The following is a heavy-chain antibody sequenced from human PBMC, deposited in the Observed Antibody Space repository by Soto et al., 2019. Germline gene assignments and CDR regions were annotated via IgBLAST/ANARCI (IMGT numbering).Heavy chain of an antibody. Sequence: EVQLLESGGGLVQPGGSLKLSCAASEFTFSSYAMSWVRQAPGKGLEWVSGISGTGRVTNYAESVKGRFTISRVNPKSTLFLQMNSLRPEDTAVYYCAKDVHYDIVTGIEYFHHWGQGTLVTVSS. D-gene: IGHD3-9*01. V-gene: IGHV3-23*01. J-gene: IGHJ1*01. CDR3: AKDVHYDIVTGIEYFHH. CDR2: ISGTGRVT. CDR1: EFTFSSYA.